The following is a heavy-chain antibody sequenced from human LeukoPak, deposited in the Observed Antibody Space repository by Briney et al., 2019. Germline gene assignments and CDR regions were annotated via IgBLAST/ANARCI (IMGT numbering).Heavy chain of an antibody. CDR1: GYTFTGYY. V-gene: IGHV1-2*02. CDR2: INPNSGGT. Sequence: ASVKVSCKASGYTFTGYYMHWVRQPPGQGLEWMGWINPNSGGTNYAQKFQGRVTMTRDTSISTAYMELSRLRSDDTAVYYCARTPDMDCSGGSCYSLVSWFDPWGQGTLVTVSS. J-gene: IGHJ5*02. D-gene: IGHD2-15*01. CDR3: ARTPDMDCSGGSCYSLVSWFDP.